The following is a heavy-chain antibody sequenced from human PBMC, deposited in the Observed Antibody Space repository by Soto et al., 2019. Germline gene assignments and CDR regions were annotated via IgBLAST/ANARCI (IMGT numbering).Heavy chain of an antibody. V-gene: IGHV4-59*01. CDR3: ARGEGYQLLLPFVY. Sequence: SETLSLTCAVCGGSISSYYWSWIRQPPGKGLEWIGYIYYSGSTNYNPSLKSRVTISVDTSKNQFSLKLSSVTAADTAVYYCARGEGYQLLLPFVYWGQGTLVTVSS. J-gene: IGHJ4*02. CDR2: IYYSGST. D-gene: IGHD2-2*01. CDR1: GGSISSYY.